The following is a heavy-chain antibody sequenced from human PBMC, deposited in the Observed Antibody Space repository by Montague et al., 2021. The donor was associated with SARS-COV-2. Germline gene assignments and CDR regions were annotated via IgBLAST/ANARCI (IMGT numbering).Heavy chain of an antibody. D-gene: IGHD6-19*01. CDR1: GESIDRDTYY. J-gene: IGHJ4*02. CDR2: LSSSGST. V-gene: IGHV4-39*02. CDR3: ARPGSVSGWFYFDD. Sequence: SETLSLTCIVSGESIDRDTYYWGWIRQSPGKGLEWIGSLSSSGSTYYNPSLRSRVTISMDTSKNHFSLKVNSVTATDTAVYFCARPGSVSGWFYFDDWGQGTLVSVSP.